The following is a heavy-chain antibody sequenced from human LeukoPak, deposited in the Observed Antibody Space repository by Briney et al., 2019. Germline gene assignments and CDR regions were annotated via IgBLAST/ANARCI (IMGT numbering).Heavy chain of an antibody. Sequence: PGGSLRLSCAASGFTFSSYAMHWVRQAPGKGLEWVAVISYDGSNKYYADSVKGRFTISRDNSKNTLYLQMNSLRAEDTAVYYCARVRTTVTSLTFGRSDYWGQGTLVTVSS. V-gene: IGHV3-30-3*01. D-gene: IGHD4-17*01. CDR2: ISYDGSNK. CDR1: GFTFSSYA. CDR3: ARVRTTVTSLTFGRSDY. J-gene: IGHJ4*02.